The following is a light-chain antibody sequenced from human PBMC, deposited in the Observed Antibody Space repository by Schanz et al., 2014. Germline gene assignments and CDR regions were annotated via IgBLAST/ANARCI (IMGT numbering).Light chain of an antibody. CDR3: QQYKNWPYT. V-gene: IGKV3-15*01. Sequence: EIVMTQSPATLSVSPGERATLSCRAGQSVSSSLAWYQQKPGQAPRLLIYGASTRATGIPARFSGSGSGTEFTLTISSLQSEDFAVYYCQQYKNWPYTFGQGTKLEIK. CDR1: QSVSSS. J-gene: IGKJ2*01. CDR2: GAS.